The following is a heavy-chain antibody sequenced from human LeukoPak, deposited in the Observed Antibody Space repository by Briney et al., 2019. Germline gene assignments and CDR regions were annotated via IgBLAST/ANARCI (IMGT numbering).Heavy chain of an antibody. CDR1: GYTFTGYY. CDR3: ARGSYDSSDFEYFQH. V-gene: IGHV1-2*02. D-gene: IGHD3-22*01. Sequence: GASVKVSCKASGYTFTGYYMHWVRQAPGQGLEWMGWINPNSDGTNYAQSFQGRVTMTRDTSISTAYMELSRLRSDDTAVYYCARGSYDSSDFEYFQHWGQGTLVTVSS. J-gene: IGHJ1*01. CDR2: INPNSDGT.